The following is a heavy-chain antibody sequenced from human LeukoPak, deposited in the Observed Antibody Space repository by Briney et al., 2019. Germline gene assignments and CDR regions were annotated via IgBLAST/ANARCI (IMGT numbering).Heavy chain of an antibody. V-gene: IGHV3-21*01. Sequence: GGSLRLSCAASGFTFSSYSMNWVRQAPGKGLEWVSSISSSSSYIYYADSVKGRFTISRDDAKNSLYLQMNSLRAEDTALYYCATYGSGSGTFFDSWGQGTLVTVSS. D-gene: IGHD3-10*01. CDR2: ISSSSSYI. J-gene: IGHJ4*01. CDR3: ATYGSGSGTFFDS. CDR1: GFTFSSYS.